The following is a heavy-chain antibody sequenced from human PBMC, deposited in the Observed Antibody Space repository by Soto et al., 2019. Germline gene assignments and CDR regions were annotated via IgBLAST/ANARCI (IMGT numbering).Heavy chain of an antibody. D-gene: IGHD6-6*01. CDR2: IYSGGST. CDR3: SRDPATSIAARNAFDI. J-gene: IGHJ3*02. V-gene: IGHV3-53*01. CDR1: GFTVSSNY. Sequence: GGSLRLSCAASGFTVSSNYMSWVRQAPGKGLEWDSVIYSGGSTYYADSVKGRFTISRDNSKNTLYLQMNSLRAEDTAVYYCSRDPATSIAARNAFDIWGQGTMVTVSS.